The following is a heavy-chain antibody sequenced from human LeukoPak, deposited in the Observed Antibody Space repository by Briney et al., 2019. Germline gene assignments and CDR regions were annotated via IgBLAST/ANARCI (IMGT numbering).Heavy chain of an antibody. CDR1: GYTFTSYV. J-gene: IGHJ4*02. D-gene: IGHD4-11*01. V-gene: IGHV1-18*01. CDR3: ATPTDVINYGGFDY. Sequence: ASVKVSCKASGYTFTSYVISWVRQAPGQGLEWMGWISVSNGDTKYAQKLQGRVTMTTDTSTTTAYMELRSLRSDDTAVYYCATPTDVINYGGFDYWGQGTLVTVSS. CDR2: ISVSNGDT.